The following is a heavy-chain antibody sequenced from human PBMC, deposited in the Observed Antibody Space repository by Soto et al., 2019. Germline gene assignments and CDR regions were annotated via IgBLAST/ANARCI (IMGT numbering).Heavy chain of an antibody. Sequence: GSLRLSCAASGFPFRAYTMHWVRQAPGKGLEWVALISYDGGNKYYADSLKGRFTISRDNSKNTLFLQVNNLTSEDTAVYYCAREAPHSGTYHSAFDVWGQGTMVTVSS. D-gene: IGHD1-26*01. CDR3: AREAPHSGTYHSAFDV. CDR1: GFPFRAYT. V-gene: IGHV3-30*04. CDR2: ISYDGGNK. J-gene: IGHJ3*01.